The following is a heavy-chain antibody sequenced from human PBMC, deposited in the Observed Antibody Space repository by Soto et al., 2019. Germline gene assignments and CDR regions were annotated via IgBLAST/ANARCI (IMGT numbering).Heavy chain of an antibody. CDR2: INHSGST. CDR1: GGSFSGYY. CDR3: ARGEGPQLQYSSSGTYDY. V-gene: IGHV4-34*01. D-gene: IGHD6-6*01. Sequence: PSETLSLTCAVYGGSFSGYYWSWIRQPPGKGLEWIGEINHSGSTNYNPSLKSRVTISVDTSKNHFSLKLSSVTAADTAVYYCARGEGPQLQYSSSGTYDYWGQGTLVTVSS. J-gene: IGHJ4*02.